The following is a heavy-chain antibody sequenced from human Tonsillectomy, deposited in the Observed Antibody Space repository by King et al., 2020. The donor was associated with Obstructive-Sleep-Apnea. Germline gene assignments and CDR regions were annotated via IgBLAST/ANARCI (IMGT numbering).Heavy chain of an antibody. CDR1: GGSVSSGSYY. D-gene: IGHD2-2*01. V-gene: IGHV4-61*01. J-gene: IGHJ6*02. CDR3: ARGGAVYCSSTSCYRVSGMDV. CDR2: IYYSGST. Sequence: VQLQESGPGLVKPSETLSLTCTVSGGSVSSGSYYWSWIRQPPGKGLEWIGYIYYSGSTNYNPSLKSRVTISVDTSKNQFSLKLSSVTAADTAVYYCARGGAVYCSSTSCYRVSGMDVWGQGTTVTVS.